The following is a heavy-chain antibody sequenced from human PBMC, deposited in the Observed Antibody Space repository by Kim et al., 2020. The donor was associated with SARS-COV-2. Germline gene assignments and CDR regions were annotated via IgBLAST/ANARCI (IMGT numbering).Heavy chain of an antibody. CDR1: GGSISSGGYS. CDR3: ARGRHPGVVVVTATRAGYFDY. D-gene: IGHD2-21*02. Sequence: SETLSLTCAVSGGSISSGGYSWSWIRQPPGKGLEWIGYIYHSGSTYYNPSLKSRVTISVDRSKNQFSLKLSSVTAADTAVYYCARGRHPGVVVVTATRAGYFDYWGQGTLVTVSS. J-gene: IGHJ4*02. V-gene: IGHV4-30-2*01. CDR2: IYHSGST.